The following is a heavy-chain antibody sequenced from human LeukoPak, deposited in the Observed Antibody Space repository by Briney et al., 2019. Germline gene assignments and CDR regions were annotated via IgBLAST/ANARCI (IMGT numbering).Heavy chain of an antibody. J-gene: IGHJ5*02. CDR2: IHYSGST. D-gene: IGHD3-10*01. Sequence: SETLSLTCTVSHVSISTYYWSWIRQPPGKGLEWMGYIHYSGSTNYNPSLKSRVTISVATSKRQLSLMLRSVTAADTAVYYCARDIYGSGHGWFDTWGQGRLVTVSS. CDR1: HVSISTYY. CDR3: ARDIYGSGHGWFDT. V-gene: IGHV4-59*01.